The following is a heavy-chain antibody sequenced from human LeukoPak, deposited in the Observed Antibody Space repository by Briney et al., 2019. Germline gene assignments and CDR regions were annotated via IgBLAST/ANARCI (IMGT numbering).Heavy chain of an antibody. Sequence: SETLSLTCTVSGGSISSYYWSWIRQPPGKGLEWIGYIYYSGSTNYNPSLKSRVTISVDTSKNQFSLKLSSVTAADTAVYYCARKKSLNYRSGYNWFDPWGQGTLVTVSS. CDR1: GGSISSYY. D-gene: IGHD1-7*01. J-gene: IGHJ5*02. CDR3: ARKKSLNYRSGYNWFDP. CDR2: IYYSGST. V-gene: IGHV4-59*12.